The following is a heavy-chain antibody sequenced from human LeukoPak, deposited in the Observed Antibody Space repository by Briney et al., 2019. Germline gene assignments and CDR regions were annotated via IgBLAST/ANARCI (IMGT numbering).Heavy chain of an antibody. V-gene: IGHV4-38-2*02. CDR2: IYHSGST. CDR3: ARDEFGDWGGVPDY. J-gene: IGHJ4*02. CDR1: GYSISSGYY. D-gene: IGHD3-10*01. Sequence: PSETLSLTCTVSGYSISSGYYWGWIRQPPGKGLEWIGSIYHSGSTNYNPSLKSRVTISVDTSKNQLSLKLSSVTAADTAVYYCARDEFGDWGGVPDYWGQGTLVTVSS.